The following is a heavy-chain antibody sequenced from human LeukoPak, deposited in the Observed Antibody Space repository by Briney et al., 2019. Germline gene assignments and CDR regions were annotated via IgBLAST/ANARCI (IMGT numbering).Heavy chain of an antibody. CDR3: ARAYKANPENFDY. Sequence: ASVKVSCKASGGTFSSYAISWVRQAPGQGLEWMGWISAYNGNTNYAQKLQGRVTMTTDTSTSTAYMELRSLRSDDTAVYYCARAYKANPENFDYWGQGTLVTVSS. CDR2: ISAYNGNT. J-gene: IGHJ4*02. CDR1: GGTFSSYA. D-gene: IGHD5-24*01. V-gene: IGHV1-18*01.